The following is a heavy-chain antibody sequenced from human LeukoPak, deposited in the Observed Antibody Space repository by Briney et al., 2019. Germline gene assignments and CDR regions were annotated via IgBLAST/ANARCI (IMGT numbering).Heavy chain of an antibody. CDR2: ISYDGSNK. CDR1: GFTFSSYA. D-gene: IGHD4-11*01. Sequence: GGSLRLSCAASGFTFSSYATHWVRQAPGKGLEWVAVISYDGSNKYYADSVKGRFTISRDNSKNTLYLQMNSLRAEDTAVYYCARATVTFHDAFDIWGQGTMVTVSS. CDR3: ARATVTFHDAFDI. J-gene: IGHJ3*02. V-gene: IGHV3-30-3*01.